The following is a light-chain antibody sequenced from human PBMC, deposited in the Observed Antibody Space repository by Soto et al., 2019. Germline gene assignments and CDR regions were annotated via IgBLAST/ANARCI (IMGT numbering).Light chain of an antibody. Sequence: QSVLTQPPSASGSPGQSATVSCTGTRRDIGGYDHVSWYQQHPGKAPKLMIFEVSKRPSGVPDRFSASKSGNTASLTVSGLQAEDEADYYCTSYAGSNSLLFGGGTQLTVL. CDR1: RRDIGGYDH. CDR3: TSYAGSNSLL. J-gene: IGLJ2*01. V-gene: IGLV2-8*01. CDR2: EVS.